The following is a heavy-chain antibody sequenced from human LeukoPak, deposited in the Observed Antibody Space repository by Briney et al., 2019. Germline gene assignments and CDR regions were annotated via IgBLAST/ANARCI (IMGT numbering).Heavy chain of an antibody. CDR3: ARDRPHTAVVYYFDY. CDR1: GFTFSSYS. V-gene: IGHV3-21*01. CDR2: ISSSSSYI. J-gene: IGHJ4*02. Sequence: GGSLRLSCAASGFTFSSYSMNWVRQAPGKGLEWGSSISSSSSYIYYADSVKGRFTISRGNAKNSTYLQMNSLRAEDTAVYYCARDRPHTAVVYYFDYWGQGTLVTVSS. D-gene: IGHD5-18*01.